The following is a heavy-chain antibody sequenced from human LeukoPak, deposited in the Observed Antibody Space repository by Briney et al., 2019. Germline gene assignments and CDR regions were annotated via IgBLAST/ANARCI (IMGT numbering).Heavy chain of an antibody. J-gene: IGHJ4*02. Sequence: ASVKVSCKASGYTFRSYGISWVRKAPGQGLEWMGWISGYNGYTHYAQKVQGRVTMTTDTSTSTVYMELRSLRSDDTAVYFCARYDLFIRPQDYWGQGTLVTVSS. CDR1: GYTFRSYG. V-gene: IGHV1-18*01. CDR3: ARYDLFIRPQDY. CDR2: ISGYNGYT. D-gene: IGHD3-9*01.